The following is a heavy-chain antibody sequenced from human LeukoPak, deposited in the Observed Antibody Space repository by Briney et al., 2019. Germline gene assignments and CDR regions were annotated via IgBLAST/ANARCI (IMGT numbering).Heavy chain of an antibody. CDR2: INPKSGVT. CDR1: GYTFSDYY. CDR3: ARPLGSLKEYWWFDP. V-gene: IGHV1-2*02. D-gene: IGHD2/OR15-2a*01. Sequence: ASVKVSCTASGYTFSDYYIHWLRQAPGQGLEWMGWINPKSGVTNFAQYFQGRVTMTRDTSSTTVYMELTRLRSDDTAVYYCARPLGSLKEYWWFDPWGQGTLVTVSS. J-gene: IGHJ5*02.